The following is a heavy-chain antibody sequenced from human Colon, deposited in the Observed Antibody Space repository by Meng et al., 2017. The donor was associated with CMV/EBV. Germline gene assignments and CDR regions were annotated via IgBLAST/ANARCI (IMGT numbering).Heavy chain of an antibody. CDR2: IYNNGNT. CDR1: GFTVSSNY. Sequence: GESRKISCAASGFTVSSNYMNWVRQAPGKGLEWVSLIYNNGNTYYADSVKGRFTISRDTPKDTLYLEVKSLKTDDTPIYYCARDKGTGAFDYWGQGSLVTVSS. V-gene: IGHV3-66*03. CDR3: ARDKGTGAFDY. J-gene: IGHJ4*02. D-gene: IGHD3/OR15-3a*01.